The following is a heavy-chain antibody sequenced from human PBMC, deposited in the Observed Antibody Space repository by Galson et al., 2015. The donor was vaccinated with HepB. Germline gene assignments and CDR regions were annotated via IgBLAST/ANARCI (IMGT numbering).Heavy chain of an antibody. CDR3: ARGFGYSASWYQTVALDI. J-gene: IGHJ3*02. V-gene: IGHV1-18*04. Sequence: SVKVSCKASGYTFTSSGITWVRQAPGQGLEWMGWIGTYNDNTKYAHKLHGRVTMTADTSTNTAYMELRNLRSDDTAVYYCARGFGYSASWYQTVALDIWGQGTMVTVSS. CDR1: GYTFTSSG. CDR2: IGTYNDNT. D-gene: IGHD6-13*01.